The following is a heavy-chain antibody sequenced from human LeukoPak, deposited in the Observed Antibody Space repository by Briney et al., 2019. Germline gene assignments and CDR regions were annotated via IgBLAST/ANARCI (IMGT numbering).Heavy chain of an antibody. CDR3: ARYGSGTYYRY. Sequence: GGSLSLSCAASGFTFSSYSMNWVRQAPGRGPEWLSYISSTSTTIYYADSVKGRFTSSRDNAKNSLYLQMNSLRAEDTAVYYCARYGSGTYYRYWGQGTLVTVSS. V-gene: IGHV3-48*04. J-gene: IGHJ4*02. CDR1: GFTFSSYS. CDR2: ISSTSTTI. D-gene: IGHD3-10*01.